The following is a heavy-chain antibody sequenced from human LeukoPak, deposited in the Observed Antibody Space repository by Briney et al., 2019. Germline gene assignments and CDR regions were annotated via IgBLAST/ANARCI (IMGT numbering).Heavy chain of an antibody. J-gene: IGHJ4*02. CDR3: ARLGISRGISVAGNLDY. Sequence: SETLSLTCTVSGGSISSSSYYWGWIRQRPGKGLEWIGSIYYSGSTYYNPSLKSRVTISVDTSKNQFSLKLSSVTAADTAVYYCARLGISRGISVAGNLDYWGQGTLVTVSS. CDR2: IYYSGST. V-gene: IGHV4-39*01. CDR1: GGSISSSSYY. D-gene: IGHD6-19*01.